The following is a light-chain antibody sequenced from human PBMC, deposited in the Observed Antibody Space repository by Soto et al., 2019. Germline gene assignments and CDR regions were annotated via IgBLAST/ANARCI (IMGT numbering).Light chain of an antibody. V-gene: IGLV2-8*01. CDR1: KNDIGVYDF. J-gene: IGLJ1*01. CDR2: EVV. CDR3: KSYAGSNTDV. Sequence: QSALTQPPSASGSPGQSVTISCTGTKNDIGVYDFVSWYQHHPGKAPRLIIYEVVQRPSGVPDRFSGSMSGNTASLTVSGLQAADEADYFCKSYAGSNTDVFGSGTKLTVL.